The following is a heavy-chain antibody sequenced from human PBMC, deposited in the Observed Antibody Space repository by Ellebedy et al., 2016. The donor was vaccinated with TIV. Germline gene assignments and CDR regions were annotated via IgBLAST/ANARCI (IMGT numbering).Heavy chain of an antibody. J-gene: IGHJ4*02. V-gene: IGHV3-23*01. Sequence: PGGSLRLSCAASGFTFRSYAMSWVRQAPGKGLEWVSSISESGGTTYYADSVKGRFTISRDNSKNTLYLQMNSLSADDTAVYYCAKVSEGYWGQGTLVTVSS. CDR3: AKVSEGY. CDR2: ISESGGTT. CDR1: GFTFRSYA.